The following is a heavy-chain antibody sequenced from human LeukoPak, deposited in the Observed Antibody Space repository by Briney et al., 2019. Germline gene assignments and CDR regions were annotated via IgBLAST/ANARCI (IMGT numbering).Heavy chain of an antibody. J-gene: IGHJ3*02. CDR3: ATSSVYGPTDAFDI. Sequence: ASVKVSCKVSGYTLTELSMHWVRQAPGKGLEWMGGFDPEDTETVYTQKFQGRVTMTEDTSTDTAYMELSSLRFEDTAVYYCATSSVYGPTDAFDIWGQGTMVTVSS. V-gene: IGHV1-24*01. CDR1: GYTLTELS. D-gene: IGHD3-22*01. CDR2: FDPEDTET.